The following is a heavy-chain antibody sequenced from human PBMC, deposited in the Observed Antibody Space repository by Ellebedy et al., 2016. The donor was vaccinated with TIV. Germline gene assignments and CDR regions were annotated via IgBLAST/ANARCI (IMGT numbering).Heavy chain of an antibody. CDR3: TRQRKDSSSWYRLEHYYYYMDV. D-gene: IGHD6-13*01. CDR2: IRSKANSYAP. V-gene: IGHV3-73*01. CDR1: GFTFSGSA. Sequence: GESLKISXAASGFTFSGSAMHWVRQASGKGLEWAGRIRSKANSYAPAYAASVKGRFTISRDDSKNTAYLQMNSLKTEDTAVYYCTRQRKDSSSWYRLEHYYYYMDVWGKGATVTVSS. J-gene: IGHJ6*03.